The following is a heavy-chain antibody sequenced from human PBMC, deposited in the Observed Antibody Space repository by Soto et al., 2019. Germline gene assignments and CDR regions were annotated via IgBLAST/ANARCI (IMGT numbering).Heavy chain of an antibody. CDR2: TYYRSNWRH. CDR1: GDSVSSNTAA. Sequence: QVHLQQSGPGLVKPSQTLSLTCAISGDSVSSNTAAWNWIRSSPSRGLEWLGRTYYRSNWRHDYAVSVKSRITVNPDTSKNHFSLQLNSVTPDDTAVYYWARGVAGSGFDLWGQGTLVTVSS. V-gene: IGHV6-1*01. D-gene: IGHD6-19*01. J-gene: IGHJ4*02. CDR3: ARGVAGSGFDL.